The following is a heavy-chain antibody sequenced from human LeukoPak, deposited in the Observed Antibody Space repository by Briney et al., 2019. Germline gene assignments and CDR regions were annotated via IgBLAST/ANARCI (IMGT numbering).Heavy chain of an antibody. CDR2: IRYDGSNK. Sequence: SGGSLRLSCAASGFTFSSYGIHWVRQAPGKGLEWVAFIRYDGSNKYYADSVKGRFTISRDNAKNTLYLQMNSLRAEDTAVYYCARVLNQLGDAFDIWGQGTMVTVSS. CDR3: ARVLNQLGDAFDI. D-gene: IGHD1-1*01. CDR1: GFTFSSYG. J-gene: IGHJ3*02. V-gene: IGHV3-30*02.